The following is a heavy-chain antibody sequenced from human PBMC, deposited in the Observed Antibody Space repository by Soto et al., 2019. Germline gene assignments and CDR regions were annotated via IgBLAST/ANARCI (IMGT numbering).Heavy chain of an antibody. D-gene: IGHD3-16*01. J-gene: IGHJ3*01. Sequence: PVESLRLSWAAAGFTSSSYAMHWVRQAPGKGLEWVAVISYDGSNKYYADSVKGRFTISRDNSKNTLYLQMNSLRAEDTAVYYSSHVTWATFCRSFWGQ. CDR2: ISYDGSNK. CDR3: SHVTWATFCRSF. V-gene: IGHV3-30-3*01. CDR1: GFTSSSYA.